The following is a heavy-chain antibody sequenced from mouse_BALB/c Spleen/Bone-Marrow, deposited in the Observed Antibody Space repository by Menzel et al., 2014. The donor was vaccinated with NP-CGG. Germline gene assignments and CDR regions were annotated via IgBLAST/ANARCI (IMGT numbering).Heavy chain of an antibody. J-gene: IGHJ1*01. CDR1: GYNFISYW. CDR3: ARWGKGYFDV. D-gene: IGHD1-3*01. CDR2: INPGNGRT. Sequence: SGAELVKPGASVKLSRKASGYNFISYWIHWVKQRPGQGLEWIGEINPGNGRTNYNEKFKNKATLTIDKSSSTAYMQLSRLTSEDSAVYYCARWGKGYFDVWGAGTTVTVSS. V-gene: IGHV1S81*02.